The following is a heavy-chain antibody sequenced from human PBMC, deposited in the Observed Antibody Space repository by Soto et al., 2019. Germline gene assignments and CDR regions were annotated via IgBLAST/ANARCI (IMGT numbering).Heavy chain of an antibody. V-gene: IGHV1-18*04. CDR2: ISAYNGNT. CDR3: ARDAITFGGVIAPLNY. CDR1: GYTFTTYC. D-gene: IGHD3-16*02. J-gene: IGHJ4*02. Sequence: ASVKVSCKASGYTFTTYCSSWVRQAPGQGLEWMGWISAYNGNTNYAQKLQGRVTMTTDTSTSTAYMELRSLRSDDTAVYYCARDAITFGGVIAPLNYWGQGTLVTVSS.